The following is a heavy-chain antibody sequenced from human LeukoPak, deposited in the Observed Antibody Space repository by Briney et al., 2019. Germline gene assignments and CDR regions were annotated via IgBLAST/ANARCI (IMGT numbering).Heavy chain of an antibody. D-gene: IGHD2-21*02. J-gene: IGHJ4*02. CDR2: ISSSSSYI. CDR3: AADRDFGGAYCGGDCYLN. V-gene: IGHV3-21*04. CDR1: GFTFSSYS. Sequence: PGGSLRLSCAASGFTFSSYSMNWVRQAPGKGLEWVSSISSSSSYIYYADSVKGRFTISRDNAKNSLYLQMNSLRSEDTAVYYCAADRDFGGAYCGGDCYLNWGQGTLVTVSS.